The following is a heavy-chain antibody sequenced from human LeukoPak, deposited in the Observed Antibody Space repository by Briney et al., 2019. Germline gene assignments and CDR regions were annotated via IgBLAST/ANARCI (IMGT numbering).Heavy chain of an antibody. D-gene: IGHD3-22*01. CDR1: GFTFDDYG. Sequence: GGSLRLSCAASGFTFDDYGMSWVRQAPGKGLEWVSAISGSGGSTYYADSVKGRFTISRDNSKNTLYLQMNSLRAEDTAVYYCAKGGYYYDSSGYYWAYFDYWGQGTLVTVSS. J-gene: IGHJ4*02. V-gene: IGHV3-23*01. CDR2: ISGSGGST. CDR3: AKGGYYYDSSGYYWAYFDY.